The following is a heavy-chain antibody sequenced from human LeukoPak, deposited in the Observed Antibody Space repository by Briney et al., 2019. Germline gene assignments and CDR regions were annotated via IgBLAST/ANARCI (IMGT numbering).Heavy chain of an antibody. D-gene: IGHD1-26*01. CDR1: GYTFTSYD. Sequence: ASVKVSCKVSGYTFTSYDINWVRQATGQGLEWMGWMNPNSGNTGYAQKFQGRVTMTRNTSISTAYMELSSLRSEDTAVYYCARSSGSYSVIDYWGQGTLVTVSS. CDR2: MNPNSGNT. J-gene: IGHJ4*02. V-gene: IGHV1-8*01. CDR3: ARSSGSYSVIDY.